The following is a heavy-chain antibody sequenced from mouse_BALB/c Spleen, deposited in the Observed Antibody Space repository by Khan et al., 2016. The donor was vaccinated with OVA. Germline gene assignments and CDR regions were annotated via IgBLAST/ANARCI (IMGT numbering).Heavy chain of an antibody. CDR1: DFNIRDTY. J-gene: IGHJ3*01. CDR2: IDPPNDDS. CDR3: ATLYGNPVAY. Sequence: VQLQQPGAEVVKPGASVKLSCSASDFNIRDTYIHWVKPRPEQGLEWIGRIDPPNDDSTYGPKFQDKATLTADTSSNTAYLQLSSLTSEDTAVYYCATLYGNPVAYGGQGTLGSGSA. V-gene: IGHV14-3*02. D-gene: IGHD2-1*01.